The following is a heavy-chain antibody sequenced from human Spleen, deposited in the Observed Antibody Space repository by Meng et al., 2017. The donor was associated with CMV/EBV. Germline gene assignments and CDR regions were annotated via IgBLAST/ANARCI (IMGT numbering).Heavy chain of an antibody. CDR2: IYSGGSST. J-gene: IGHJ4*02. V-gene: IGHV3-23*03. CDR3: AKGQRYFDPNYFDY. CDR1: GFIFSSYA. D-gene: IGHD3-9*01. Sequence: ASGFIFSSYAMSWVRPAPGKGLECVSVIYSGGSSTYYADSVKGRFTISRDNSKNTLYLQMSSLRAEDTAVYYCAKGQRYFDPNYFDYWGQGTLVTVSS.